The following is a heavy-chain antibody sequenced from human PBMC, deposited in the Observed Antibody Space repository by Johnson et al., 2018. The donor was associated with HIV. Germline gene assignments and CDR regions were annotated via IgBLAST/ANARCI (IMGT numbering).Heavy chain of an antibody. D-gene: IGHD2-21*02. CDR3: ARGCGGDCAHQEAFDI. CDR1: GFTFSSYA. J-gene: IGHJ3*02. Sequence: QVQLVESGGGLVQPGGSLRLSCAASGFTFSSYALHWVRQAPGKGLEWVAVISYDGSNIYYADSVRGRFTISRDNSKNTLYLQMNNLRAEDTAVYFCARGCGGDCAHQEAFDIWGQGTMVTVSS. CDR2: ISYDGSNI. V-gene: IGHV3-30*14.